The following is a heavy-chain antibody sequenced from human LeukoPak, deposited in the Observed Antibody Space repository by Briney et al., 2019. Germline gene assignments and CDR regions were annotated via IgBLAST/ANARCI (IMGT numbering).Heavy chain of an antibody. Sequence: PGGSLRLSCAASGFNFTDYYMTWIRQAPGRGLEWVSHISGSGSAIYYADSVRGRFTISRDNAKNSLFLQMNSLRVDDTAVYYCARDLNSWGQGTLVTVSS. CDR2: ISGSGSAI. CDR3: ARDLNS. CDR1: GFNFTDYY. J-gene: IGHJ4*02. V-gene: IGHV3-11*04.